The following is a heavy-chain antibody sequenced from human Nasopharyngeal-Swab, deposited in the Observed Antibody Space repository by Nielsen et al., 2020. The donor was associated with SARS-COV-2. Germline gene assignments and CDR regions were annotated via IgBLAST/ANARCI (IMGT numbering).Heavy chain of an antibody. J-gene: IGHJ4*02. CDR1: GYTFTSYA. D-gene: IGHD3-10*02. CDR3: ARGVRLFGELFHYFDY. V-gene: IGHV1-3*01. Sequence: ASVKVSCKASGYTFTSYAMHWVRQAPGQRLEWMGWINAGNGNTKYSQKFQGWVTMTRDTSISTAYMELSRLRSDDTAVYYCARGVRLFGELFHYFDYWGQGTLVTVSS. CDR2: INAGNGNT.